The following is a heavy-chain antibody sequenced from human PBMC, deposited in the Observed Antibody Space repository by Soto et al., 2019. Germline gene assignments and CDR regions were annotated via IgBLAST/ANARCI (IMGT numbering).Heavy chain of an antibody. V-gene: IGHV4-61*01. CDR1: GGSVSSGSYY. CDR3: ARGEYCGGDCYSSI. D-gene: IGHD2-21*02. J-gene: IGHJ3*02. Sequence: QVQLQESGPGLVKPSETLSLTCTVSGGSVSSGSYYWSWIRQPPGKGLEWIGYIYYSGSTNYNPSLNSRVTISVDTSKNQFSLKMSSVTAADTAVYYCARGEYCGGDCYSSIWGQGTMVTVSS. CDR2: IYYSGST.